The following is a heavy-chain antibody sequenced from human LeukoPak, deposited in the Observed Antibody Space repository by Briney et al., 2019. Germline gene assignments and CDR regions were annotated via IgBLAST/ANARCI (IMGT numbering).Heavy chain of an antibody. V-gene: IGHV3-11*04. D-gene: IGHD3-22*01. CDR3: ARDTSPYYYDSSGYFS. J-gene: IGHJ4*02. Sequence: PGGSLRLSCAASGFTFSDYYMSWIRQAPGKGLEWVSYISSSGSTIYYADSVKGRSTISRDNAKNSLYLQMNSLRAEDTAVYYCARDTSPYYYDSSGYFSWGQGTLVTVSS. CDR2: ISSSGSTI. CDR1: GFTFSDYY.